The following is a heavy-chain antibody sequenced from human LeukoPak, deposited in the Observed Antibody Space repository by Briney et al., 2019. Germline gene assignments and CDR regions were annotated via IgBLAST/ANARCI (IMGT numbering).Heavy chain of an antibody. J-gene: IGHJ4*02. CDR3: ARVSSGEFNFDY. V-gene: IGHV3-23*01. CDR2: ISGSGGST. D-gene: IGHD3-10*01. Sequence: SSETLSLTCAVFGGSFSDYYWTWVRQAPGKGLEWVSAISGSGGSTLYADSVKGRFTISRDNSKNTLYLQMNSLRAEDTAVYYCARVSSGEFNFDYWGQGTLVTVSS. CDR1: GGSFSDYY.